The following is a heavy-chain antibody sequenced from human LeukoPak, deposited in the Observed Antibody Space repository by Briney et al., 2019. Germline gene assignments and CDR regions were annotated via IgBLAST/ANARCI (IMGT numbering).Heavy chain of an antibody. J-gene: IGHJ3*02. CDR1: GGSFSSSDYY. Sequence: SETLSLTCTVSGGSFSSSDYYWGWIRQPPGKGLEWIGSIYYSGTTYYNPSLKSRVTISVDTSKNQFSLKLRSVTAADTAVYYCARRSWLQGAFDIWGQGTMVTVSS. D-gene: IGHD5-12*01. V-gene: IGHV4-39*01. CDR2: IYYSGTT. CDR3: ARRSWLQGAFDI.